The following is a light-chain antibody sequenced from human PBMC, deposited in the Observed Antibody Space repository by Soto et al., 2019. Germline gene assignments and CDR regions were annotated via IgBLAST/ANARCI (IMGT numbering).Light chain of an antibody. V-gene: IGKV3-20*01. CDR3: QQYAGSPYT. J-gene: IGKJ2*01. CDR2: GAS. Sequence: EIVLTQSPDTLSLSPGERATLSCRASQIVNNNALAWYPQKPGLPPRLLIYGASRRPGGIPDKFSGSGSGTDFTFTINRLEPEDFAVYYCQQYAGSPYTFAQGTKLEI. CDR1: QIVNNNA.